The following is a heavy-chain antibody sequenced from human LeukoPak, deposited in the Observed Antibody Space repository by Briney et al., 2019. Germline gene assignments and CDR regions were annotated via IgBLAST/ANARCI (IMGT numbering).Heavy chain of an antibody. CDR1: GGSISSYY. Sequence: SETLSLTCTVSGGSISSYYWSWIRQPAGKGLEWIGRIYTSGSTNYNPSLESRVTMSVDTSKNQFSLKLSSVTAADTAVYYCARDVWDNWNQDAFDIWGQGTMVTVSS. J-gene: IGHJ3*02. D-gene: IGHD1-20*01. V-gene: IGHV4-4*07. CDR3: ARDVWDNWNQDAFDI. CDR2: IYTSGST.